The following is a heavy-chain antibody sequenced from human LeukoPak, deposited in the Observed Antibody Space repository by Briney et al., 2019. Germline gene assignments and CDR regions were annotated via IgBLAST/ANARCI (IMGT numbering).Heavy chain of an antibody. V-gene: IGHV4-30-4*01. CDR3: ARVVVVAATRWFDP. CDR2: IYYSGST. CDR1: GGSMSSGDYY. J-gene: IGHJ5*02. Sequence: SQTLSLTCTVSGGSMSSGDYYWSWIRQPPGKGLEWIGYIYYSGSTYYNPSLKSRLTISVDTSKNQFSLKLSSVTAADTAVYYCARVVVVAATRWFDPWGQGTLVTVSS. D-gene: IGHD2-15*01.